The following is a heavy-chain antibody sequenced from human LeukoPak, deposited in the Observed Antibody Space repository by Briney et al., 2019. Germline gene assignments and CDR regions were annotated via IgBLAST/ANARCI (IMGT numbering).Heavy chain of an antibody. CDR1: GFTFSSYG. CDR3: ARDLWVRGVSLFDF. V-gene: IGHV3-33*01. Sequence: GGSLRLSCAASGFTFSSYGMHWVRQAPGKGLEWVAVIWYDGSNKYYADSVKGRFTISRDNSKNTLHLQMNRLRAEDTAVYYCARDLWVRGVSLFDFWGQGTLVTVSS. D-gene: IGHD3-10*01. CDR2: IWYDGSNK. J-gene: IGHJ4*02.